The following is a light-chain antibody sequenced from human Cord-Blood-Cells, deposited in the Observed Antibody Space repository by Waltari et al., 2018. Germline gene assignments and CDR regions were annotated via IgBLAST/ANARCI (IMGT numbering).Light chain of an antibody. CDR3: CSYAGSSTWV. CDR2: EGS. Sequence: QSALTQPASVSGSPGPSITISCTGTSSDVGSYHLVSWYQQHPGKAPKLMIYEGSKRPSGVSNRLSGSKSGNTASLTGSGLQAEDEADYYCCSYAGSSTWVFGGGTKLTVL. J-gene: IGLJ3*02. CDR1: SSDVGSYHL. V-gene: IGLV2-23*01.